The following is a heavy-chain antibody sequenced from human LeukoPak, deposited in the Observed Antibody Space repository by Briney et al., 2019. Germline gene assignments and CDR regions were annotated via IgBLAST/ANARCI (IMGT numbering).Heavy chain of an antibody. J-gene: IGHJ3*02. CDR1: GFTFDDYA. D-gene: IGHD6-13*01. Sequence: GRSLRLSCAASGFTFDDYAMHWGRQAPGKGLEWVSGISWNSGSIGYADSVKGRFTISSDNAKNPLYLQMNSLRAEDTALYYCAKDILGGAAAGTSAFDIWGQGTMVTVSS. V-gene: IGHV3-9*01. CDR2: ISWNSGSI. CDR3: AKDILGGAAAGTSAFDI.